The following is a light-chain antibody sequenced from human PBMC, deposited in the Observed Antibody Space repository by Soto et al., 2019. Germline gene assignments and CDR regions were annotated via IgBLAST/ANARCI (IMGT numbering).Light chain of an antibody. J-gene: IGLJ2*01. CDR3: QSYDSSLSAV. CDR2: GNT. V-gene: IGLV1-40*01. Sequence: QSVLTQPPSVSGAPGQRVTISCSGSRSNIGAGYDVHWYQQLPGTAPKLLIYGNTNRPSGVPDRFSASKSGTSASLAITGLQAEDEADYYCQSYDSSLSAVFGGGTKLTVL. CDR1: RSNIGAGYD.